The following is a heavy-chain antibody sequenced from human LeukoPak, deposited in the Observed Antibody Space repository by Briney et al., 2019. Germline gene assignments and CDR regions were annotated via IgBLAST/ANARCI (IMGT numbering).Heavy chain of an antibody. CDR2: ISRNGGST. J-gene: IGHJ4*02. CDR3: ARGAPYCGGDCYSPSDY. Sequence: GGFLRLSCAASGFTLNSYAMHWVRQAPGKGLEYVSAISRNGGSTYYANSVKGRFTISRDNSKNTLYLQMDSLKSEDMAVYYCARGAPYCGGDCYSPSDYWGQGTLVTVSS. V-gene: IGHV3-64*01. CDR1: GFTLNSYA. D-gene: IGHD2-21*02.